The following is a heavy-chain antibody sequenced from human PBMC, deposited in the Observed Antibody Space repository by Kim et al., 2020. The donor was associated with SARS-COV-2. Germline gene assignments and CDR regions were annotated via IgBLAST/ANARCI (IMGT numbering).Heavy chain of an antibody. J-gene: IGHJ4*02. V-gene: IGHV4-34*01. CDR3: AREGSGICNANSCYGY. CDR1: GGSFSGYY. CDR2: INHSGSS. Sequence: SETLSLTCAVYGGSFSGYYWSWVRQPPGKGLEWIGEINHSGSSNYNPSLKSRVTISVDTSKNQFSLKLSSVTAADTAVYYCAREGSGICNANSCYGYWGQGTLVTVSS. D-gene: IGHD2-15*01.